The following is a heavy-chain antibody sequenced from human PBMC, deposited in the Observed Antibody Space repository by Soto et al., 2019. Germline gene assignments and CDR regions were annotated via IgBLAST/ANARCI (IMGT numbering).Heavy chain of an antibody. Sequence: EVQMLESGGGLVQPGGSLRLSCAASGFTFSSYVMAWVRQAPGKGLEWVSGISGSGDRTFHADSVKGRFTISRDNSKNTMYLQMNSLRAEDTAVYYCAKPPTTKTTYNRYFDLWGRGTLVSVSS. CDR1: GFTFSSYV. CDR2: ISGSGDRT. V-gene: IGHV3-23*01. D-gene: IGHD4-17*01. CDR3: AKPPTTKTTYNRYFDL. J-gene: IGHJ2*01.